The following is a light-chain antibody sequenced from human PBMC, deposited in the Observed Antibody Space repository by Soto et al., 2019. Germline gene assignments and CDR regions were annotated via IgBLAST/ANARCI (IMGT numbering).Light chain of an antibody. CDR3: QQFDSYPRT. Sequence: DIQLTQSPSFLSASVGDRVTITCRASLGISSSLAWYQQKPGKAPKLLIYAASTLQSGVPSRFSGSGSGTEFSLTISSLQPEDFATYYCQQFDSYPRTFGPGTKVDV. CDR1: LGISSS. J-gene: IGKJ3*01. CDR2: AAS. V-gene: IGKV1-9*01.